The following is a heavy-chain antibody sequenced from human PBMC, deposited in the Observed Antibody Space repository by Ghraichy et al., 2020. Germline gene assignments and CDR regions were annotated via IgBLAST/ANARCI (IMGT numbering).Heavy chain of an antibody. D-gene: IGHD6-19*01. J-gene: IGHJ4*02. CDR1: GFTFSDYY. CDR2: ISSSGSTI. CDR3: ARGYSSGWYYFDY. V-gene: IGHV3-11*04. Sequence: LSLTCAASGFTFSDYYMSWIRQAPGKGLEWVSYISSSGSTIYYADSVKGRFTISRDNAKNSLYLQMNSLRAEDTAVYYCARGYSSGWYYFDYWGQGTLVTVSS.